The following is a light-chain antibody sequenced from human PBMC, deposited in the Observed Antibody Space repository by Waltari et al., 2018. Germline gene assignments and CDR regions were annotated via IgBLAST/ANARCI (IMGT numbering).Light chain of an antibody. V-gene: IGLV2-14*03. Sequence: QSVLTQPASVSGSPGQSITISCSGTSNDVGGSNYVAWYQQHPGKAPKLMIYDVNNRPSGVSNRFSGSKSGNTASLTISGLQAEDEANYHCSSYTGSNTLIFGGGTKLTVL. CDR1: SNDVGGSNY. CDR3: SSYTGSNTLI. J-gene: IGLJ2*01. CDR2: DVN.